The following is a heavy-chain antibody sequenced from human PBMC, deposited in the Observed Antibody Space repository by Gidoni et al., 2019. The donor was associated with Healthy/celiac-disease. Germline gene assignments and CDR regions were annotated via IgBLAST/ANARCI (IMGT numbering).Heavy chain of an antibody. CDR3: ATNNALLGYCSGGSCYGQDY. D-gene: IGHD2-15*01. CDR2: IWYDGSNK. CDR1: GFTFSSYG. V-gene: IGHV3-33*01. J-gene: IGHJ4*02. Sequence: QVQLVESGGGVVQPGRSLRLSCAASGFTFSSYGMHWVRQAPGKGLEWVAVIWYDGSNKYYADSVKGRFTISRDNSKNTPYLQMNSLRAEDTAVYYCATNNALLGYCSGGSCYGQDYWGQGTLVTVSS.